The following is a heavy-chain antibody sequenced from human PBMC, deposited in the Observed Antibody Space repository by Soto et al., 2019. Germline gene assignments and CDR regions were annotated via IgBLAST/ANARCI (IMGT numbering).Heavy chain of an antibody. D-gene: IGHD2-21*01. Sequence: ASVKVSCKASGYTFTSYGISWVRQAPGQGLEWMGWISAYNGNTNYAQKLQGRVTMTTDTSTSTAYMELRSLRSDDTAVYYCATTSPVVATLWFDYWGQGTLVTVSS. J-gene: IGHJ4*02. CDR2: ISAYNGNT. V-gene: IGHV1-18*01. CDR3: ATTSPVVATLWFDY. CDR1: GYTFTSYG.